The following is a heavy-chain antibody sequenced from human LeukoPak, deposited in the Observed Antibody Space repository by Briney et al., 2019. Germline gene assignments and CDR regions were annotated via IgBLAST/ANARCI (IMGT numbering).Heavy chain of an antibody. CDR1: GFTFSSYS. Sequence: GGSLRLSCAAFGFTFSSYSMNWVRQAPGKGLEWVSYISSSSSTIYYADSVKGRFTISRDNAKNSLYLQMNSLRAEDTALYYCAKGHSSLTYYYYGMDDWGQGTTVTVSS. D-gene: IGHD6-13*01. V-gene: IGHV3-48*04. CDR3: AKGHSSLTYYYYGMDD. CDR2: ISSSSSTI. J-gene: IGHJ6*02.